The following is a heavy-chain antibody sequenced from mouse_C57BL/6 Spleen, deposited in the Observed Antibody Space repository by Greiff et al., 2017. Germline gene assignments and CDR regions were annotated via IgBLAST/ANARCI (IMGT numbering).Heavy chain of an antibody. J-gene: IGHJ1*03. V-gene: IGHV1-69*01. CDR3: ARGDDYDVRYFDV. CDR2: IDPSDSYT. CDR1: GYTFTSYW. Sequence: QVQLQQPGAELVMPGASVKLSCKASGYTFTSYWMHWVKQRPGQGLEWIGEIDPSDSYTNYNQKFKGKSTLTVDKSSSTAYMQLSSLTSEDSAVYYCARGDDYDVRYFDVWGTGTTVTVSS. D-gene: IGHD2-4*01.